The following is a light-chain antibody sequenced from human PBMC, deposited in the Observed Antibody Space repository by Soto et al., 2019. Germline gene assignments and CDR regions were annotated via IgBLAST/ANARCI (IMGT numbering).Light chain of an antibody. V-gene: IGKV3-15*01. CDR3: QQYQDWPPLT. CDR2: GAS. J-gene: IGKJ4*01. CDR1: QSVRSN. Sequence: EIVMTQSPATLPVSPGERATLSCRASQSVRSNLAWYQLKPGQAPRLLIIGASTRATAIPARFSGSGSGTEFTLTISSLQSEDFAVYYCQQYQDWPPLTFGGGTKVDIK.